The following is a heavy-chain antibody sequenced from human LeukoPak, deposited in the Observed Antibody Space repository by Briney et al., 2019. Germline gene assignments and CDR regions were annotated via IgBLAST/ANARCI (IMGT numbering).Heavy chain of an antibody. D-gene: IGHD3-10*01. CDR3: ARDIGLWLGESYYYYYYMDV. Sequence: SETLSLTCTVSGGSISSGSYYWSWIRQPAGKGLEWIGRIHTSGSTNYNPSLKSRVTISVDTSKNQFSLKLSSVTAADTAVYYCARDIGLWLGESYYYYYYMDVWGKGTTVTVSS. CDR1: GGSISSGSYY. V-gene: IGHV4-61*02. J-gene: IGHJ6*03. CDR2: IHTSGST.